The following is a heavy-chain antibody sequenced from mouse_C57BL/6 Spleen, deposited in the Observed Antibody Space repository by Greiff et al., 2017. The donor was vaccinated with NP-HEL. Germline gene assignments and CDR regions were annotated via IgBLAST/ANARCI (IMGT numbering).Heavy chain of an antibody. Sequence: DVMLVESGGGLVKPGGSLKLSCAASGFTFSSYAMSWVRQTPEKRLEWVATISDGGSYTYYPDNVKGRFTISRDNAKNNLYLQMSHLKSEDTAMYYCASRDGFAYWGQGTLVTVSA. J-gene: IGHJ3*01. V-gene: IGHV5-4*03. CDR3: ASRDGFAY. CDR1: GFTFSSYA. CDR2: ISDGGSYT. D-gene: IGHD3-3*01.